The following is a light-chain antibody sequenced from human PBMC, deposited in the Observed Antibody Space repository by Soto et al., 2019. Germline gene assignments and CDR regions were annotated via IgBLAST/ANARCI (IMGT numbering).Light chain of an antibody. J-gene: IGKJ4*01. Sequence: IVMTQSPATLSVSPGERATLSCRAPQNILRNLAWYQHKPGQPPRLLIYGASTRATGIPGRFSGSGSGTDFTLTISRLEPEDFAVYYCQQYGSSPLTFGGGTKVDIQ. CDR3: QQYGSSPLT. CDR2: GAS. V-gene: IGKV3-20*01. CDR1: QNILRN.